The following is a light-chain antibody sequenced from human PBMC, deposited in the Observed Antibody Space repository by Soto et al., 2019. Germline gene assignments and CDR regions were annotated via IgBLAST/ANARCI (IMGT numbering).Light chain of an antibody. CDR2: DAS. V-gene: IGKV3-11*01. CDR1: QSVSSY. CDR3: QQRSNWPPYT. Sequence: EIVLTQSPATLSLSPGERATLSCRASQSVSSYLAWYQQKPGQAPRLLIYDASNRATGIPDRFSGSWSGTKYSLTISSLQPEEYAVYYCQQRSNWPPYTFGQGTKLEIK. J-gene: IGKJ2*01.